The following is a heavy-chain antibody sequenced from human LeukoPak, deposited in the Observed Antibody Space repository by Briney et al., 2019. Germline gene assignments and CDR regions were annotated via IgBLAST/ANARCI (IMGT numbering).Heavy chain of an antibody. J-gene: IGHJ2*01. CDR1: GLTFRNYG. V-gene: IGHV3-33*03. D-gene: IGHD2-2*01. CDR2: IYSGGGTTK. CDR3: VVILVPGGVWHFDL. Sequence: PGGSLRLSCVASGLTFRNYGFHWVRQAPGKGLEWVAIIYSGGGTTKYYAESVEDRFTITRDDSRDTLYLQMNSLRAEDTAVYYCVVILVPGGVWHFDLWGRGTLVTVSS.